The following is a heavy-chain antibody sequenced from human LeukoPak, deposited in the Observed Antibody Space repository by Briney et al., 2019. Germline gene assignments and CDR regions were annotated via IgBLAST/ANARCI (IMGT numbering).Heavy chain of an antibody. D-gene: IGHD3-16*01. CDR1: GFTFSSYA. CDR3: ARDRGVDVYYFDY. J-gene: IGHJ4*02. V-gene: IGHV3-64*01. Sequence: GGSLRLSCAASGFTFSSYAMHWVRQAPGKGLEYVSAISGNGGSTYYANSVKGRFTISRDNSKNTLYLQMGSLRAEDMAVYYCARDRGVDVYYFDYWGQGTLVTVSS. CDR2: ISGNGGST.